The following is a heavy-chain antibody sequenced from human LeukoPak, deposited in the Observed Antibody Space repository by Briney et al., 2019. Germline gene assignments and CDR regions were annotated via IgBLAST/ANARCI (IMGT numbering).Heavy chain of an antibody. D-gene: IGHD2-15*01. CDR2: ISGSGGST. CDR1: GFTFSSYA. V-gene: IGHV3-23*01. CDR3: ARPVAFCSGGSCYENWFDP. Sequence: GGSLRLSCAASGFTFSSYAMSWVRQAPGKGLEWVSAISGSGGSTYYADSVKGRFTISRDNSKNTLYLQMNSLRAEDTAVYYCARPVAFCSGGSCYENWFDPWGQGTLVTVSS. J-gene: IGHJ5*02.